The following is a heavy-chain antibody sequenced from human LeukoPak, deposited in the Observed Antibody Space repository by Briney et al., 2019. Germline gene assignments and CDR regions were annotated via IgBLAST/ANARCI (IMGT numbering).Heavy chain of an antibody. CDR1: GGSIRSYY. CDR2: IYYSGST. D-gene: IGHD5-12*01. V-gene: IGHV4-59*01. CDR3: ARGGGYLYYFDY. Sequence: SETLSLTCTVSGGSIRSYYWSWIREPPGKGLEWIGYIYYSGSTNYNPSLKSRVTISVDTSKNQFSLKLSSVTAADTAVYYCARGGGYLYYFDYWGQGTLVTVPS. J-gene: IGHJ4*02.